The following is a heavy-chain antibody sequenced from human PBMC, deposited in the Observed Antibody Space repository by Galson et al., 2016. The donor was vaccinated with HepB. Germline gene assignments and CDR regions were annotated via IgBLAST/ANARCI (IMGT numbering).Heavy chain of an antibody. J-gene: IGHJ6*02. D-gene: IGHD2-2*01. CDR3: ARELVPAAYTYYYGMDV. Sequence: RQAPGKGLEWVAVISYDGSNKYYADSVKGRFTISRDNSKNTVYLQLNSLRAEDTAVYYCARELVPAAYTYYYGMDVWGQGTTVTVSS. V-gene: IGHV3-30*03. CDR2: ISYDGSNK.